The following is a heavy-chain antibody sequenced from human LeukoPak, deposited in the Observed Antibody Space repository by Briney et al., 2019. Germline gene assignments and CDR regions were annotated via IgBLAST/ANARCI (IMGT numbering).Heavy chain of an antibody. V-gene: IGHV4-39*02. CDR2: IYYSGTT. CDR1: GGSFSSSSYY. J-gene: IGHJ6*03. CDR3: ARPGHSYYYMDV. D-gene: IGHD1-1*01. Sequence: SETLSLTCTVSGGSFSSSSYYWGWIRQPPGKGLEWIGTIYYSGTTYYNPSLNSRVTISADTSKNHFSLKLSSVTAADTAVYYCARPGHSYYYMDVWGKGTTVTVSS.